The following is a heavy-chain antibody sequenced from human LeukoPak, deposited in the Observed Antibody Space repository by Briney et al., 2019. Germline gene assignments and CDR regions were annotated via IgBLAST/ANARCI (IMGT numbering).Heavy chain of an antibody. CDR1: GYTFTSYD. Sequence: ASVKVSCKASGYTFTSYDINWVRQATGQGLEWMGWMNPNSGNTGYAQKFQGRVTMTRNTSISTAYMELSSLRSEDTAVYYCARAEGDLGYYYYMDVWGKGTTVTVSS. V-gene: IGHV1-8*01. CDR3: ARAEGDLGYYYYMDV. J-gene: IGHJ6*03. D-gene: IGHD2-21*02. CDR2: MNPNSGNT.